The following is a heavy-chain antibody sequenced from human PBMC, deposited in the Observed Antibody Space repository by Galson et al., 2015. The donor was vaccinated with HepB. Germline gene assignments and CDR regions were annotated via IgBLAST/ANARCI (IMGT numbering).Heavy chain of an antibody. V-gene: IGHV5-51*01. Sequence: QSGAEVKKPGESLKISCKGSGYSFTSYWIGWVRQMPGKGLEWMGIIYPGDSDTRYSPSPQGQVTISADKSISTAYLQWSSLKASDTAMYYCARHAGIEGGGHCSGGSCPQRYYGMDVWGQGTTVTVSS. CDR1: GYSFTSYW. D-gene: IGHD2-15*01. CDR2: IYPGDSDT. J-gene: IGHJ6*02. CDR3: ARHAGIEGGGHCSGGSCPQRYYGMDV.